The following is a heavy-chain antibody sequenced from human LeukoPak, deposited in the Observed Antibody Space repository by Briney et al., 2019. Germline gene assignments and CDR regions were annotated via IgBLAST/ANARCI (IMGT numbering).Heavy chain of an antibody. CDR2: IYTSGST. CDR3: ARVSGYSYGYYYYYYTDV. CDR1: GGSISSYY. V-gene: IGHV4-4*07. Sequence: SETLSLTCTVSGGSISSYYWSWIRQPAGKGLEWIGRIYTSGSTNYNPSLKSRVTMSVDTSKNQFSLKLSSVTAADTAVYYCARVSGYSYGYYYYYYTDVWGKGTTVTVSS. J-gene: IGHJ6*03. D-gene: IGHD5-18*01.